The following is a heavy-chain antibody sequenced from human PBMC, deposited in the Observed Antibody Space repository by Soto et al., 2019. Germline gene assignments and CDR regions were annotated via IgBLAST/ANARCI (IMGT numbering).Heavy chain of an antibody. D-gene: IGHD4-17*01. V-gene: IGHV4-31*03. CDR1: GISISSGGYY. CDR3: ARRYGRAFDI. Sequence: SATLSLTCTIPGISISSGGYYWSWIRQHPGKGLEWIGYIYYSGSTYYNPSLKSRATISVDTSKNQFSLKLSSVTAADTAVYYCARRYGRAFDIWGQGTMVT. J-gene: IGHJ3*02. CDR2: IYYSGST.